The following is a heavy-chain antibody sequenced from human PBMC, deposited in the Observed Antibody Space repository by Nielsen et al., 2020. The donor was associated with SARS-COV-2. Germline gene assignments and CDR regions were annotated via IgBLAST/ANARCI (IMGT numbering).Heavy chain of an antibody. J-gene: IGHJ4*02. CDR1: GGSISSSSYY. CDR2: IYYSGST. Sequence: SETLSLTCTVSGGSISSSSYYWGWIRQPPGKGLEWIGSIYYSGSTYYNPSLKSRVTISVDTSKNQFSLKLSSVTAADTAVYYCARDPGGGYYYWHFDYWGQGTLVTVSS. D-gene: IGHD3-22*01. CDR3: ARDPGGGYYYWHFDY. V-gene: IGHV4-39*07.